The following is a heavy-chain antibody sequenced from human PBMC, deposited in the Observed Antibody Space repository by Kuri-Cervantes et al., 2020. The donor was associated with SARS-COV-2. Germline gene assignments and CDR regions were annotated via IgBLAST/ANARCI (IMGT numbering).Heavy chain of an antibody. V-gene: IGHV3-74*01. D-gene: IGHD2-15*01. J-gene: IGHJ5*02. CDR2: INPDGSYT. CDR3: AKSRYCSGGSCYPGWFDP. Sequence: GGSLRLSCAASGFTFSGHWIHWVRQAPGKGLVWVSRINPDGSYTNNADSVKGRFTLSRDNAKNMLFLQMNSLRAEDTAVYYCAKSRYCSGGSCYPGWFDPWGQGTLVTVSS. CDR1: GFTFSGHW.